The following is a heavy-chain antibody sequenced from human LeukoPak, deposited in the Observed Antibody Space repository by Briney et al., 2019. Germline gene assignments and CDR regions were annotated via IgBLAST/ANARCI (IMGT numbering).Heavy chain of an antibody. J-gene: IGHJ4*02. CDR2: ISAYNGNT. V-gene: IGHV1-18*04. Sequence: ASVKVSCKASGYTFTSYYMHWVRQAPGQGLEWMGWISAYNGNTKYAQKLQGRVTMTTDTSTSTAYMELRSLRSDDTAVYYCARDESSGSYYFDYWGQGTLVTVSS. CDR1: GYTFTSYY. D-gene: IGHD1-26*01. CDR3: ARDESSGSYYFDY.